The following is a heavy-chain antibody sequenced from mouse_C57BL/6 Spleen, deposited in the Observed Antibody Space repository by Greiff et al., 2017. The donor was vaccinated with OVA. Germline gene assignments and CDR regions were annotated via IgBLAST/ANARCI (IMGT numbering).Heavy chain of an antibody. CDR3: ARTGTVYYFDY. D-gene: IGHD4-1*01. CDR1: GYTFTSYW. V-gene: IGHV1-53*01. CDR2: INPSNGGT. Sequence: QVQLQQSGTELVKPGASVKLSCKASGYTFTSYWMHWVQQRPGQGLEWIGNINPSNGGTNYNEKFKSKATLTVDKSSSTAYMQLSSLTSEDSAVYYCARTGTVYYFDYWGQGTTLTVSS. J-gene: IGHJ2*01.